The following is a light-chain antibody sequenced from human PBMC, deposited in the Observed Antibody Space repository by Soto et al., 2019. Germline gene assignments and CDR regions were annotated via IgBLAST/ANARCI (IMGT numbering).Light chain of an antibody. CDR3: QQYGSSRWT. CDR1: QSVSSSY. J-gene: IGKJ1*01. Sequence: EIVLTQSPGTLSLSPGERATLSCRDSQSVSSSYLAWYQQNRGQAPRLLIYGASSRAPGIPDRFGGSGSGTDFTLTISRLEPEDFAVYYCQQYGSSRWTFGQGTKVDIK. V-gene: IGKV3-20*01. CDR2: GAS.